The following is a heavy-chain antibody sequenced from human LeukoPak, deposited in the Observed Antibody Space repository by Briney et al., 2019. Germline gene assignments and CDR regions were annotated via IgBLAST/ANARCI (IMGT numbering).Heavy chain of an antibody. CDR2: ISASGGNT. CDR3: AKAASMVRGVNWFDP. D-gene: IGHD3-10*01. CDR1: GFIFSSYA. V-gene: IGHV3-23*01. J-gene: IGHJ5*02. Sequence: PGGSLRLSCAGSGFIFSSYAMSWVRQAPGKGLEWVSGISASGGNTYYVDSVKGRFTISRDNSKNTLYLQMNSLRAEDTAVYYCAKAASMVRGVNWFDPWGQGTLVTVSS.